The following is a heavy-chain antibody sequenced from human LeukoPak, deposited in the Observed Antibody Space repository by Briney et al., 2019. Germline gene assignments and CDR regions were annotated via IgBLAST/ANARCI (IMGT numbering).Heavy chain of an antibody. Sequence: GGSLSLSCAASGFTFSSYAMSWVRQPPGKGREWVASISGIGGSTYHADSVKGRFTISRDNSKNPLYLQVNSLGAEDTAVYFCAKGGTGILWFGELLRNWFDPWGQGTLVTVSS. J-gene: IGHJ5*02. D-gene: IGHD3-10*01. V-gene: IGHV3-23*01. CDR1: GFTFSSYA. CDR3: AKGGTGILWFGELLRNWFDP. CDR2: ISGIGGST.